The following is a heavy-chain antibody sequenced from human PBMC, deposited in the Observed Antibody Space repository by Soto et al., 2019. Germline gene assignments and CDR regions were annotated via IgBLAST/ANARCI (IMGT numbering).Heavy chain of an antibody. V-gene: IGHV4-31*03. CDR2: IYSSGST. CDR3: ARARLRAVYAFDI. D-gene: IGHD5-12*01. Sequence: SETLSLTCTVSGGTVSSGAYYWTWIRQRPGKGREWIGYIYSSGSTYYSPSLKSRLSISLDTSKNQFSLRLSSVTAADTAMYYCARARLRAVYAFDIWGQGTMVTVSS. CDR1: GGTVSSGAYY. J-gene: IGHJ3*02.